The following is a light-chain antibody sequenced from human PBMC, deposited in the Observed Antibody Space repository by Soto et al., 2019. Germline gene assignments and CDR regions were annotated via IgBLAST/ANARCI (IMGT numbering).Light chain of an antibody. J-gene: IGKJ2*01. CDR3: QQYDNLPYT. Sequence: DIQMTQSPSSLSASVGDRVTITCQASQDISNYLNWYQQKPGKAPKLLIYDASNLETVGPPRFSGSGSGTAFTFTISSLQPEDIATYYCQQYDNLPYTFGQGTKLEIK. V-gene: IGKV1-33*01. CDR2: DAS. CDR1: QDISNY.